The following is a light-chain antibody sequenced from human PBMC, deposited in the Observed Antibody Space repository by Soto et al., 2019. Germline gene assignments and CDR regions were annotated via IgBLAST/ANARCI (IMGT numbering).Light chain of an antibody. V-gene: IGKV1-27*01. CDR2: AAS. CDR3: QKYTSAPPLT. J-gene: IGKJ4*01. CDR1: QGISNY. Sequence: DIQMTQSPSSLSASVGDRVTITCRASQGISNYLAWYQQKPGKVPKLLIYAASTLQSGVPSRFSGSGSGTDVTLTISSLQPEDVATYYCQKYTSAPPLTFGGGTKVEIK.